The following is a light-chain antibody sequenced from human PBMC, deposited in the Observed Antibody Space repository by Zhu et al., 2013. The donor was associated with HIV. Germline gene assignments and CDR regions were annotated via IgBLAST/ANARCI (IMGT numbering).Light chain of an antibody. CDR2: LDN. J-gene: IGLJ2*01. V-gene: IGLV3-1*01. CDR3: QAWDS. Sequence: SYDLTQPPSVSVSPGQTATISCSGHELGDKAACWYRQRPGQSPVLVIYLDNKRPSGIPERFSGSNSGNTATLTISGTQAMDEADYYCQAWDSFGGGTKLTVL. CDR1: ELGDKA.